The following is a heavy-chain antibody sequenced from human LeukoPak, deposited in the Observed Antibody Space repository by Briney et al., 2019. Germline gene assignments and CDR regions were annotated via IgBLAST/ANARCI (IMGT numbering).Heavy chain of an antibody. CDR2: NYPGDSDT. V-gene: IGHV5-51*01. J-gene: IGHJ4*02. D-gene: IGHD1-26*01. CDR3: ARGGIVGSAFDY. Sequence: GESLKISCQGSGYSFSSYWISWVRQMPGKGLEWMGINYPGDSDTRYSPSFQGQVTISADTFISTAYLQWSSLKASNTAMYYCARGGIVGSAFDYWGQGTLVTVSS. CDR1: GYSFSSYW.